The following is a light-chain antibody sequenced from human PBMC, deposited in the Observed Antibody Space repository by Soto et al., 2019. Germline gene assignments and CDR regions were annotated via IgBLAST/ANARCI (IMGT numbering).Light chain of an antibody. Sequence: QSVLTQSPSASASLGASVKLTCTLSSGHSSYAIAWHQQQPEKGPRYLMKLNSDGSHSKGDGIPDRFSGSSSGAERYLTISSLQSEDEADYYCQSWVTGVYGTGTKLTVL. CDR3: QSWVTGV. V-gene: IGLV4-69*01. CDR2: LNSDGSH. CDR1: SGHSSYA. J-gene: IGLJ1*01.